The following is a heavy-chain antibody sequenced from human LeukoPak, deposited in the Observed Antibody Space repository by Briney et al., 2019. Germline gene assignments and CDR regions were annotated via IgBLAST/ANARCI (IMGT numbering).Heavy chain of an antibody. Sequence: GGSLRLSCAASGLTFSTYTMNGVRQAPGKGLEWISSISSTTSTIYYADSVKGRFTISRDNAKNSLYLQMNSLRDEDTAVYYCARSRQSDYWGQGTLVTVSS. V-gene: IGHV3-48*02. J-gene: IGHJ4*02. CDR3: ARSRQSDY. CDR2: ISSTTSTI. CDR1: GLTFSTYT.